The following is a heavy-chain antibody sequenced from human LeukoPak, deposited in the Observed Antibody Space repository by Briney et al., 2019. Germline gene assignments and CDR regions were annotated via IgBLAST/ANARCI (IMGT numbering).Heavy chain of an antibody. CDR1: GYTFTGYY. CDR2: INPNSGGT. J-gene: IGHJ4*02. V-gene: IGHV1-2*02. CDR3: ARPSSGSHPLGY. Sequence: ASVKVSCKASGYTFTGYYMRWVRQAPGQGLEWMGWINPNSGGTNYAQKFQGRVTMTRDTSISTAYMELSRLKSDDTAVYYCARPSSGSHPLGYWGQGTLVTVSS. D-gene: IGHD1-26*01.